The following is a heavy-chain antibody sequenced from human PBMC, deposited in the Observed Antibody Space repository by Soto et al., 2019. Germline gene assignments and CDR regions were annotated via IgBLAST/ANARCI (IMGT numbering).Heavy chain of an antibody. V-gene: IGHV3-30-3*01. Sequence: QVQLVESGGGVVQPGRPLRLSCAAPGFPFITYAMHWFRQAPGKGPEWGAVISYDGSNKYYADSVKGRFTIARDNSKNTLYLQMNSLRAEDTAVYYCASLGNTYYYGSGSFRNWFDPWGQGTLVTVSS. CDR3: ASLGNTYYYGSGSFRNWFDP. CDR1: GFPFITYA. CDR2: ISYDGSNK. J-gene: IGHJ5*02. D-gene: IGHD3-10*01.